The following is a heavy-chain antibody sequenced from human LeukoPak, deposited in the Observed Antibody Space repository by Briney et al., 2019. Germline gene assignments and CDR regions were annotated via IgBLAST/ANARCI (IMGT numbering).Heavy chain of an antibody. CDR1: GFTVSSNY. CDR3: AKDWRYSYGGNYYHRMGG. Sequence: PGGSLRLSCAASGFTVSSNYMSWVRQAPGKGLEWVSVIYSGGSTYYADSVKGRFTISRDNSKNTLYLQMNSLRAEDTAVYYCAKDWRYSYGGNYYHRMGGWGQGATVTVSS. J-gene: IGHJ6*02. D-gene: IGHD5-18*01. CDR2: IYSGGST. V-gene: IGHV3-66*01.